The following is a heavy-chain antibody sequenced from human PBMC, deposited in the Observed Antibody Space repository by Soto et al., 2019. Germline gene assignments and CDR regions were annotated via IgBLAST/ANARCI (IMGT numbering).Heavy chain of an antibody. V-gene: IGHV1-8*01. CDR2: MNPNSGNT. Sequence: QVQLVQSGAEVKKPGASVKVSCKASGYTFTSYDFNWVRQATGQGLEWMGWMNPNSGNTGYAQKFQGRATMPTLTSTRTPQREPIALRPEHTPVYSCARRGLSSSSTLRYFCYGMDAWGQGTTVTVSS. D-gene: IGHD6-6*01. CDR1: GYTFTSYD. CDR3: ARRGLSSSSTLRYFCYGMDA. J-gene: IGHJ6*02.